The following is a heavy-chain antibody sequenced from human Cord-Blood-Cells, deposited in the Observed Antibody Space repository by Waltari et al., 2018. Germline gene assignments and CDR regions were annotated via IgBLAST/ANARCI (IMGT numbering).Heavy chain of an antibody. J-gene: IGHJ3*02. CDR2: IYYSGST. Sequence: QVQLQESGPGLVKPSQTLSLTCTVSGGSISSGGYYWSWIRQHPGKGLEWIGYIYYSGSTYYNPSLKSRVTISVDTSKNQFSLKLSYVTAADTAVYYCARIVVPAAIAEGGGAFDIWGQGTMVTVSS. V-gene: IGHV4-31*03. CDR1: GGSISSGGYY. CDR3: ARIVVPAAIAEGGGAFDI. D-gene: IGHD2-2*02.